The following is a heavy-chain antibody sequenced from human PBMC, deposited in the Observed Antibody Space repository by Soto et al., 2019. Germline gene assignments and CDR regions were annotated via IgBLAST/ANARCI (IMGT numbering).Heavy chain of an antibody. CDR2: VSQSGSS. Sequence: PSETLSLTCAVYGGSFSAYCWSWIRQPPGKGLEWIGEVSQSGSSNYNPSLKSRVTISVDTSKNQFSLRLRSVPAADTAVYYCARGLKGYSSSRYVDWGQGTQVTAPQ. V-gene: IGHV4-34*01. D-gene: IGHD6-13*01. J-gene: IGHJ4*02. CDR3: ARGLKGYSSSRYVD. CDR1: GGSFSAYC.